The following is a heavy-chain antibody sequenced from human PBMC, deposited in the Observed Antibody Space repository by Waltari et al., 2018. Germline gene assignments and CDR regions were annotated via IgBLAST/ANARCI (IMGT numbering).Heavy chain of an antibody. Sequence: EGQLLASGGALVQPEGSLRFSCAASGVTLSHYLMDWVRQAPGKGLEWVANIKQDGSESHYVDSVKGRFTISRDNAQNLLYLQINSLRDEDTAVYYCSVSLNHWGQGTLVTVSS. CDR3: SVSLNH. CDR1: GVTLSHYL. J-gene: IGHJ5*02. CDR2: IKQDGSES. V-gene: IGHV3-7*01.